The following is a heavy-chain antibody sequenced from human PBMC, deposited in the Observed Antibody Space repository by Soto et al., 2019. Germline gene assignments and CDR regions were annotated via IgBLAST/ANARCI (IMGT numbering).Heavy chain of an antibody. Sequence: GESLKISCKGSGYTFATHWIAWVRQMPGKGLEWMGIIYPGDSDTRYSPSFQGQVTISADKSFSTAYLQWNSLKASDTAIYYCASLVVLTHYWGQGTPVTVSS. V-gene: IGHV5-51*01. CDR2: IYPGDSDT. D-gene: IGHD3-22*01. CDR3: ASLVVLTHY. J-gene: IGHJ4*02. CDR1: GYTFATHW.